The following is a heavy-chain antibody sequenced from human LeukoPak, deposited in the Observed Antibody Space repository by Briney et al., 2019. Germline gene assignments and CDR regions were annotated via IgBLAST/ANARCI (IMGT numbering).Heavy chain of an antibody. J-gene: IGHJ4*02. CDR3: VRSGYSSPFDY. V-gene: IGHV2-70*04. CDR2: IDGDDNK. CDR1: GFSRSTSGMR. D-gene: IGHD6-13*01. Sequence: SGPTLVNPTQTLTLTCTFSGFSRSTSGMRVSWIRQPPGKSPEWLARIDGDDNKLYSASQKTRLTISKDTSENQVVLTMTNMDPVDTATYFCVRSGYSSPFDYWGQGTLVTVSS.